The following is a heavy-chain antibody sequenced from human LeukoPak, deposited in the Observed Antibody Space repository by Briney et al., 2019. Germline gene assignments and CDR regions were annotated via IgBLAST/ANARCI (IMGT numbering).Heavy chain of an antibody. V-gene: IGHV3-23*01. CDR2: ISGGGNDI. J-gene: IGHJ4*02. D-gene: IGHD2-8*01. CDR1: GFTFSRND. CDR3: VKNGGTFDY. Sequence: GGSLRLSCAASGFTFSRNDMTWVRQAPGKRLEWLSFISGGGNDIHYADSVRGRFTISRDNSKNMIYLQMNSLRAEDTAVYYCVKNGGTFDYWGQGTLVTVSP.